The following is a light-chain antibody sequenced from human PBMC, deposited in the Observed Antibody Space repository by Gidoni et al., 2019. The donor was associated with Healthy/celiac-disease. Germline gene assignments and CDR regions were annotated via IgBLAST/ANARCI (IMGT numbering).Light chain of an antibody. V-gene: IGKV3-15*01. CDR1: QSVSSY. J-gene: IGKJ4*01. CDR3: QQYNNWPY. Sequence: EIVMTQSPATLSVSPGERATLSCRASQSVSSYLAWYQQKPGQAPRLLIYGASTRATGIPARFSGSGSGTEFTLTISSLQSEDFAVYDCQQYNNWPYFGGGTKVEIK. CDR2: GAS.